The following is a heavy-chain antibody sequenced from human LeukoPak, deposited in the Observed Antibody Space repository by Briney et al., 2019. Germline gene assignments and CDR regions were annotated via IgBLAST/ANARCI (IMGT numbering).Heavy chain of an antibody. CDR3: AREYCSSTSCSYDY. Sequence: PGGSLRLSCAASGFTFSSYSMNWVRQAPGKGLEWVSYISSSSSTIYYADSVKGRFTISRDKAKNSLYLQMNSLRAEDTAVYYCAREYCSSTSCSYDYWGQGTLVTVSS. CDR1: GFTFSSYS. J-gene: IGHJ4*02. CDR2: ISSSSSTI. D-gene: IGHD2-2*01. V-gene: IGHV3-48*01.